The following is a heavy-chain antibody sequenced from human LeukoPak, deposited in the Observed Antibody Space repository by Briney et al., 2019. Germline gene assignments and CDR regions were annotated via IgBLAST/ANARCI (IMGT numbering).Heavy chain of an antibody. CDR3: ARAGYYDSSGYYHPFDY. CDR1: GYTFTGYY. J-gene: IGHJ4*02. D-gene: IGHD3-22*01. CDR2: VNPNSSGT. V-gene: IGHV1-2*02. Sequence: ASVTVSCKASGYTFTGYYIHWVRQAPGQGLEWMGWVNPNSSGTNYAQNFQGRVTMTRDTSISTAYMELSRLRSDDTAVYYCARAGYYDSSGYYHPFDYWGQGILVTVSS.